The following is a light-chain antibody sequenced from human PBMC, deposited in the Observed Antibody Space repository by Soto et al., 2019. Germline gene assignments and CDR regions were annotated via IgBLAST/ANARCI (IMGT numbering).Light chain of an antibody. J-gene: IGKJ1*01. CDR1: HSIGRY. CDR2: DAS. Sequence: DIQMTQSPSTLSASVGDRVTIACRASHSIGRYLAWYQQKPGKAPKSLIYDASILESGAPSRFSGSGSGTDFTLTISSLQSDDFATYYCQQYNSFSWTFGQGTKVEI. V-gene: IGKV1-5*01. CDR3: QQYNSFSWT.